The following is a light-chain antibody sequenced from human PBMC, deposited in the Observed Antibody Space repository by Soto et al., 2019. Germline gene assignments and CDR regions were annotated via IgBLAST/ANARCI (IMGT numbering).Light chain of an antibody. CDR1: QSLVDSAGNTH. CDR2: TVS. J-gene: IGKJ1*01. CDR3: MQTAQFPRT. Sequence: DIVMTQTPLSSPVTLGQPASISCRSSQSLVDSAGNTHLSWLQQRPGQPPRLLIYTVSSRFSGGPDRFSGSGAGTDFTLHISRVEAEDVGLYYCMQTAQFPRTFGQGTKVEI. V-gene: IGKV2-24*01.